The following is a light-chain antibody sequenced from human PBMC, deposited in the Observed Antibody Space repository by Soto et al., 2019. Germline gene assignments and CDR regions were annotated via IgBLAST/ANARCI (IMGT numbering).Light chain of an antibody. CDR3: QQHNKWPPLT. CDR1: QSVRSN. V-gene: IGKV3-11*01. CDR2: DAF. Sequence: ETVLTQSPATLSLSPGERATLSCRTSQSVRSNLAWYQQKPGQAPRLLIYDAFNKATRVPARFSGREAGTYFNLTVCCLEAEDFAVYYWQQHNKWPPLTCGGGTKLEIK. J-gene: IGKJ4*01.